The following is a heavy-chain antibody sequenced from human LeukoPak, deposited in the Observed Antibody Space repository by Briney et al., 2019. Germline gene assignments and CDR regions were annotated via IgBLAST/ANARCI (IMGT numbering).Heavy chain of an antibody. CDR2: INQSGST. D-gene: IGHD3-10*01. V-gene: IGHV4-34*01. CDR1: GGSFSGYY. J-gene: IGHJ4*02. CDR3: ASGWGYYGSGRTPHYFDY. Sequence: SVTLSLTCAVYGGSFSGYYWSWIRQPPGKGLEWIGEINQSGSTNYNPSLKSRVTISVDTSKNQFSLKLSSVTAADTAVYYCASGWGYYGSGRTPHYFDYWGQGTLVTVSS.